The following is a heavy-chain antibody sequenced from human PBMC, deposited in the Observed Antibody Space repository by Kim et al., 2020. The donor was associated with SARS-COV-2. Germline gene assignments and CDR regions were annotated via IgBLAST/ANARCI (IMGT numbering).Heavy chain of an antibody. J-gene: IGHJ4*02. V-gene: IGHV3-21*01. CDR3: ARVSGTTSFDY. Sequence: GGSLRLSCAASGFTFSSYSMNWVRQAPGKGLEWVSSISSSSSYIYYADSVKGRFTIYRDNAKNSLYLQMNSLRAEDTAVYYCARVSGTTSFDYWGQGTLGPVSS. CDR2: ISSSSSYI. CDR1: GFTFSSYS. D-gene: IGHD1-7*01.